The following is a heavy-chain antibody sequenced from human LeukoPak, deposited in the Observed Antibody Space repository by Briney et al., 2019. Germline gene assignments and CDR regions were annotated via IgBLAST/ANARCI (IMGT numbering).Heavy chain of an antibody. V-gene: IGHV3-23*01. D-gene: IGHD2-15*01. CDR1: GFTFSTYA. CDR3: APRVVGSAPFDY. Sequence: GGSLRLTCAASGFTFSTYAMGWVRQAPAKGLEWVSAISGSTGRTYYADSVKGRFTISRDNSKNTLYLQMNNLRAEDTAVYYCAPRVVGSAPFDYWGQGTLVTVSS. J-gene: IGHJ4*02. CDR2: ISGSTGRT.